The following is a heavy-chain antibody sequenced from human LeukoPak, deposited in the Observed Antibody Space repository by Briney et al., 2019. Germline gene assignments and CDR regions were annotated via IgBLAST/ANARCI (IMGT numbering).Heavy chain of an antibody. Sequence: SETLSLTCTVSGGSISSSSYYWGWIRQPPGKGLEWIGSIYYSGSTYYNPSLKSRVTISVDTSKNQFSLKLSSVTAADTAVYYCARDKTGTEFDYWGQGTLVTVSS. V-gene: IGHV4-39*02. J-gene: IGHJ4*02. CDR3: ARDKTGTEFDY. CDR2: IYYSGST. D-gene: IGHD1-1*01. CDR1: GGSISSSSYY.